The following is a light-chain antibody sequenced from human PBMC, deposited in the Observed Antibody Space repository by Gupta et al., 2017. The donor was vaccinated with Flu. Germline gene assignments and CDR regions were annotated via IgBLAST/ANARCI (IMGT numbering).Light chain of an antibody. CDR3: QQSTI. J-gene: IGKJ3*01. V-gene: IGKV1-13*02. CDR2: DAS. CDR1: QGISSA. Sequence: QGISSALVWYQQRPGKAPKLLIYDASKLHSGVTSRFSGSGSGTDFTLTISSLQPEDFATYYCQQSTIFGPGTKVDIK.